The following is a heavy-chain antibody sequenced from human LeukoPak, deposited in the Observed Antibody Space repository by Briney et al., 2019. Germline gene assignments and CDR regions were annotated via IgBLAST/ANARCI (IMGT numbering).Heavy chain of an antibody. J-gene: IGHJ4*02. D-gene: IGHD3-10*01. CDR2: IKQDGGEK. CDR1: GFTFSSYG. Sequence: PGGSLRLSCAASGFTFSSYGMHWVRQAPGKGLEWVANIKQDGGEKYYVDSVKGRFTISRDNAKNSLYLQVNSLRGEDTAVYYCARSMVRGPLWYFDFWGQGTLVTVSS. CDR3: ARSMVRGPLWYFDF. V-gene: IGHV3-7*01.